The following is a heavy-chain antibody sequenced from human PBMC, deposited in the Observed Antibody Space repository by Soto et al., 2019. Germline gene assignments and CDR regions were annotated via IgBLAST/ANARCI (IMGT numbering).Heavy chain of an antibody. CDR1: GFTFSSYG. Sequence: QVQLVESGGGVVQPGRSLRLSCAASGFTFSSYGMHWVRQAPGKGLEWVAVISYDGSNKYYADSVKGRFTISRDNSKNTLYLQMNSLRAEDTAVYYFSNDAREWPFDYWGQGTLVTVSS. V-gene: IGHV3-30*18. J-gene: IGHJ4*02. CDR2: ISYDGSNK. D-gene: IGHD3-3*01. CDR3: SNDAREWPFDY.